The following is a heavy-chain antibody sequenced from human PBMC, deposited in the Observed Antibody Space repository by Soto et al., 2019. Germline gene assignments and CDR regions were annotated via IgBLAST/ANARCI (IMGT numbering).Heavy chain of an antibody. J-gene: IGHJ1*01. V-gene: IGHV1-18*01. Sequence: QVQMVQSGPEVKKPGASVKVSCKASGYSFTSYGISWVRQAPGQGLEWMGWMSPLKGNSHYSQNFQDRLTMTTDTSTSTAFMEMRGLTSDDTAVYYCAKDSGARPEYFQEWGQGTLVTVSS. CDR1: GYSFTSYG. CDR3: AKDSGARPEYFQE. CDR2: MSPLKGNS. D-gene: IGHD4-17*01.